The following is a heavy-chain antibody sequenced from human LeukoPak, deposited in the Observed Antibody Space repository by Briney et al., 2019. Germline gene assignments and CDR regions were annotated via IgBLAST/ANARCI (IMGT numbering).Heavy chain of an antibody. V-gene: IGHV4-34*01. J-gene: IGHJ3*02. CDR2: INHSGST. CDR3: ARGRGGCSSTSCPRAFDI. Sequence: SETLSLTCAVYGGSFSGYYWSWLRQPPGKGLEWLGEINHSGSTNYNPSLKSRVTISVDTSKNQFSLKLSSVTAADTAVYYCARGRGGCSSTSCPRAFDIWGQGTMVTVSS. D-gene: IGHD2-2*01. CDR1: GGSFSGYY.